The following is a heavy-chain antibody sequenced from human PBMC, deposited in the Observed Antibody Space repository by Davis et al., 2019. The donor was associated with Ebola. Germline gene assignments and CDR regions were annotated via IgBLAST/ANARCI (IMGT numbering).Heavy chain of an antibody. D-gene: IGHD1-7*01. CDR3: ARAGNYRFDY. CDR1: GFTFSSYA. V-gene: IGHV3-30-3*01. J-gene: IGHJ4*02. CDR2: ISYDGSNK. Sequence: SLKIYCAASGFTFSSYATHWLRQGPGKGLEWVAVISYDGSNKYYADSVKGRFTISRDNSKNTLYLQMNSLRAEDTAVYYCARAGNYRFDYWGRGTLVTVSS.